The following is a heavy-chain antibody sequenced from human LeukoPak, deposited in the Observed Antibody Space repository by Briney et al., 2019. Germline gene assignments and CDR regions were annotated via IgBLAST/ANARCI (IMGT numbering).Heavy chain of an antibody. CDR1: GFTFNTYA. V-gene: IGHV3-23*01. CDR3: AKAVDDYFFDY. D-gene: IGHD2-21*02. CDR2: IGGSGSST. Sequence: PGGSLRLSCAASGFTFNTYAMSWVRHAPGKGLEGVSGIGGSGSSTYYAESVKGRFTISRDNSKNTLYLQMNSLRAEDTAAYYCAKAVDDYFFDYWGQGTLVTVSS. J-gene: IGHJ4*02.